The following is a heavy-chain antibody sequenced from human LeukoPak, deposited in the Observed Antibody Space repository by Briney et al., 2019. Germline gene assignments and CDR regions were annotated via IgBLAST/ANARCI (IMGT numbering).Heavy chain of an antibody. CDR2: ISGSGDST. CDR3: AKDRLLNCRGDCYIFDY. CDR1: GFTFNTYS. Sequence: HPGGSLRLSCAASGFTFNTYSMNWVRQTPGKGLEWVSSISGSGDSTFYADSVKGRFSISRDNSKNTLYLQVNGLRTEDTAVYYCAKDRLLNCRGDCYIFDYWGQGTVVTVSS. V-gene: IGHV3-23*01. J-gene: IGHJ4*02. D-gene: IGHD2-21*02.